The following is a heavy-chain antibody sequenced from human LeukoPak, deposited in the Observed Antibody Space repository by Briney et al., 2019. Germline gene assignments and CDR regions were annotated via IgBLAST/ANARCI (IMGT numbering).Heavy chain of an antibody. J-gene: IGHJ4*02. V-gene: IGHV3-53*01. Sequence: PGGSLRLSCAASGFTVSSNYMSWVRQAPGKGLDWISVIYSGGSTYYADSVKGRFTISRDNSKNTLYLQMNSLRAEDTAVYYCARESPVSTGYFDYWGQGTLVTVSS. CDR1: GFTVSSNY. D-gene: IGHD7-27*01. CDR3: ARESPVSTGYFDY. CDR2: IYSGGST.